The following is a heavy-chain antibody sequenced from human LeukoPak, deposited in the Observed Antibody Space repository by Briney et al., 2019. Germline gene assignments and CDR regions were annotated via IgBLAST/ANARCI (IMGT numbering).Heavy chain of an antibody. CDR2: IYFSGST. J-gene: IGHJ4*02. Sequence: PSETLSLTCTVSGGSISSYYWSWLRQPPGKGLECIVFIYFSGSTNYNPSLKSRVPISVDTFKNQFSLKLSSVTAADTAVYYCARSVVRGVIVLWGQGTLVTVSS. CDR3: ARSVVRGVIVL. CDR1: GGSISSYY. D-gene: IGHD3-10*01. V-gene: IGHV4-59*08.